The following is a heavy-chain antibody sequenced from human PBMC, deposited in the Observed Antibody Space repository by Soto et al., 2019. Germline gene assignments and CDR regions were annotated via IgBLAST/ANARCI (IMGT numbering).Heavy chain of an antibody. D-gene: IGHD2-15*01. V-gene: IGHV3-48*02. J-gene: IGHJ4*02. CDR3: ARDAPRCSGGSCFNF. Sequence: EVQLVESGGGLVQPGGSLRLSCAASGFTFSSYSMNWVRQAPGKGLEWVSYINSGSSTIYYADSVKGRFTISRDNANNSLYLQMNSLRDEDTAVYYCARDAPRCSGGSCFNFFGQGTLVTVSS. CDR2: INSGSSTI. CDR1: GFTFSSYS.